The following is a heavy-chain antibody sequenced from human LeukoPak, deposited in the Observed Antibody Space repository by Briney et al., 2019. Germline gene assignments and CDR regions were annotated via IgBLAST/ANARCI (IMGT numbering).Heavy chain of an antibody. V-gene: IGHV4-38-2*02. Sequence: PSETLSLTCTVSGYSISSGYYWGWIRQPPGKGLEWIGSIYHSGSTYYNPSLKSRVTISVDTSKNQFSLKLSSVTAADTAVYYCARTVNTAFAYYYYYMDVWGKGTTVTVSS. D-gene: IGHD5-18*01. CDR2: IYHSGST. CDR1: GYSISSGYY. CDR3: ARTVNTAFAYYYYYMDV. J-gene: IGHJ6*03.